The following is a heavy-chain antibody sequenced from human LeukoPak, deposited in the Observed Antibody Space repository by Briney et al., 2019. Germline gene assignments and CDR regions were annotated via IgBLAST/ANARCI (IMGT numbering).Heavy chain of an antibody. CDR3: ARPLQVYDYDDYGWGVLDI. CDR2: ILPILDIP. CDR1: GYTFTSYD. Sequence: SVKVSCKASGYTFTSYDINWVRQAPGQGLEWMGRILPILDIPNYAQKFQGRVTITADKSTSTVSLELSSLRSEDTAVYYCARPLQVYDYDDYGWGVLDIWGQGTVVTVSS. V-gene: IGHV1-69*04. D-gene: IGHD4-17*01. J-gene: IGHJ3*02.